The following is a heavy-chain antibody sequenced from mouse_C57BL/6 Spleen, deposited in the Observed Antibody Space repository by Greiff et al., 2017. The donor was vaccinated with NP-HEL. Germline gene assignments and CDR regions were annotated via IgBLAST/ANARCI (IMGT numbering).Heavy chain of an antibody. D-gene: IGHD2-5*01. CDR2: ISSGSSTI. V-gene: IGHV5-17*01. CDR1: GFTFSDYG. CDR3: ARDSNYLDY. J-gene: IGHJ2*01. Sequence: DVKLVESGGGLVKPGGSLKLSCAASGFTFSDYGMHWVRQAPEKGLEWVAYISSGSSTIYYADTVKGRLTISRDNAKNTLVLQMTSLRSEQTAMYYCARDSNYLDYWGQGTTLTVSS.